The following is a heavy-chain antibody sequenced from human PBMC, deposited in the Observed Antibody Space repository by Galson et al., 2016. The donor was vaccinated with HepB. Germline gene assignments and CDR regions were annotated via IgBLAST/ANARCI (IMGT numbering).Heavy chain of an antibody. J-gene: IGHJ4*02. D-gene: IGHD2-15*01. CDR1: GGSFSTYT. V-gene: IGHV1-69*06. Sequence: SVKVSCKASGGSFSTYTFSWVRQAPGQGLDWVGGVIPIFDEPKYAPKFQGRVTITANKSTSTVYMELSSLRSEDTAIYYCAREGVGCSSGSCYSLTSFYFEHWGQGTFITVSS. CDR2: VIPIFDEP. CDR3: AREGVGCSSGSCYSLTSFYFEH.